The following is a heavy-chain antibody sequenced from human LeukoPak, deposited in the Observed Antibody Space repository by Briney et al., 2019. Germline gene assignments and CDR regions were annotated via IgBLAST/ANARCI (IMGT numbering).Heavy chain of an antibody. D-gene: IGHD4-11*01. J-gene: IGHJ4*02. CDR3: ARDPSSVTLYFFDY. V-gene: IGHV1-2*02. Sequence: ASVTVSCKASGYTFRGNYIHWLRQAPGQGLEWMGWIDANNGDTKSAQTFQGRVTMSRDTSISTAYMDLSSLSPDDAAVYYCARDPSSVTLYFFDYWGQGTLVTVSS. CDR2: IDANNGDT. CDR1: GYTFRGNY.